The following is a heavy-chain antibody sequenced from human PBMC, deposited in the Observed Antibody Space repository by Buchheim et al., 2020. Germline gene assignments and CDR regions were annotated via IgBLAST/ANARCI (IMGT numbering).Heavy chain of an antibody. D-gene: IGHD5-24*01. Sequence: QVQLVESGGGVVQPGRSLRLSCAASGFSFSSTGMHWIRQAPGKGLEWVAMMSHDGSAEYYIDSVRGRFTISRDNSKNTLYLQMNSLRAEDTAVYYCAKARESSYYYYGMDVWGQGTT. V-gene: IGHV3-30*18. CDR2: MSHDGSAE. CDR1: GFSFSSTG. J-gene: IGHJ6*02. CDR3: AKARESSYYYYGMDV.